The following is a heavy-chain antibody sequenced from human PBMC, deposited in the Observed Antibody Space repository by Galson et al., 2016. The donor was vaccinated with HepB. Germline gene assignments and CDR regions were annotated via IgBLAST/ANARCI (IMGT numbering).Heavy chain of an antibody. J-gene: IGHJ4*02. CDR2: IKGDGSEM. CDR1: GITFRSYW. V-gene: IGHV3-7*03. CDR3: SVAAGYSSDY. D-gene: IGHD2-15*01. Sequence: SLRLSCAASGITFRSYWMSWVRQAPGKGLEWLANIKGDGSEMYYVDSVEGRFTISRDRAKNSLSLQMNRLRAEDTAVYYCSVAAGYSSDYWGQGTLVTVPS.